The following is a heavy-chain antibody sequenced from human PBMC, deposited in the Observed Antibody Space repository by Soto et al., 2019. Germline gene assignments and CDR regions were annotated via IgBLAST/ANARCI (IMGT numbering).Heavy chain of an antibody. CDR2: ISYDGSNK. CDR1: GFTFSSYA. J-gene: IGHJ4*02. Sequence: GGSLRLSCAASGFTFSSYAMHWVRQAPGKGLEWVAVISYDGSNKYYADSVKGRFTISRDNSKNTLYLQMNSLRAEDTAVYYCARGNEWFGEHPGHFDYWGQGTLVTVSS. CDR3: ARGNEWFGEHPGHFDY. D-gene: IGHD3-10*01. V-gene: IGHV3-30-3*01.